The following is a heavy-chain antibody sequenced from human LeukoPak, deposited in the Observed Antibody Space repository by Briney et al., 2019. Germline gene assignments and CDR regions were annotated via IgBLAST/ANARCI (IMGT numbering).Heavy chain of an antibody. Sequence: GGSLRLSCAASGFTFSSYGMSWVRQAPGKGLEWVSFISSSSNYIYYADSVKGRFTISRDNSKNSLYLQMNSLRAEDTAVYYCARALIGYYFDYWGQGTLVTVSS. CDR2: ISSSSNYI. CDR3: ARALIGYYFDY. V-gene: IGHV3-21*06. J-gene: IGHJ4*02. D-gene: IGHD2-8*01. CDR1: GFTFSSYG.